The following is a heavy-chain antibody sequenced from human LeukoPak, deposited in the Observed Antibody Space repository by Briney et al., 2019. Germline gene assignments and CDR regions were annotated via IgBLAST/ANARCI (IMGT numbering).Heavy chain of an antibody. CDR3: AKDPHSSGWPQPNLFDP. Sequence: GGTLRLSCAASGFTFSSYAMSWVRQAPGKGLEWVSDISGSGIRKNDADSVKGRFTISRDNSKNTLYLQMNSLRAEDTAVYYCAKDPHSSGWPQPNLFDPWGQGTLVTVSS. CDR2: ISGSGIRK. CDR1: GFTFSSYA. J-gene: IGHJ5*02. D-gene: IGHD6-19*01. V-gene: IGHV3-23*01.